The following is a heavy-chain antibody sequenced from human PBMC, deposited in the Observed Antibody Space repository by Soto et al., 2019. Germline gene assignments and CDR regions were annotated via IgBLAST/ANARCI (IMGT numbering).Heavy chain of an antibody. CDR2: IGPESGAT. Sequence: QVQLVQSGAEVKKPGASVKVSCKASGYTFTGHYIHWVRQAPDQGPEWVGEIGPESGATRYAQRFQGRVTMTMDMSITTVYMELNNLTPDETAVYYCGRGRSGQIVVFYWGQGTPVTVSS. V-gene: IGHV1-2*02. J-gene: IGHJ4*02. CDR3: GRGRSGQIVVFY. D-gene: IGHD1-26*01. CDR1: GYTFTGHY.